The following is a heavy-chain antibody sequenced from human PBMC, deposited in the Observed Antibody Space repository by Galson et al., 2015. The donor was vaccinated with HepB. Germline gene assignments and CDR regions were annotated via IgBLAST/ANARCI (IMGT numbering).Heavy chain of an antibody. D-gene: IGHD2-21*01. CDR3: ANEYGGFHGATYDYYSIDD. J-gene: IGHJ6*02. Sequence: SLRLSCAASGFTFSTYASFWVRQAPGKGLDWVSGISGSGAGTYYADSVKGRFTISRDNAKNMIYLQMNSLRVEDTAVYYCANEYGGFHGATYDYYSIDDWGRGTTVTVSS. CDR1: GFTFSTYA. V-gene: IGHV3-23*01. CDR2: ISGSGAGT.